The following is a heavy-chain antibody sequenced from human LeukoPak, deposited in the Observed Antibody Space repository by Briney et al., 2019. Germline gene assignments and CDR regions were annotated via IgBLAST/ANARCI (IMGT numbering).Heavy chain of an antibody. CDR3: ARFSPAMVQIFDY. CDR2: IFYSGST. Sequence: PSETLSLTCAVSSDSIFSTNWWSWVRQPPGKGLEWIGQIFYSGSTSYSPSLKSRVTISMDKSKNQFSLKLTSVTAADTAVYYCARFSPAMVQIFDYWGQGTLVTVSS. V-gene: IGHV4-4*02. J-gene: IGHJ4*02. CDR1: SDSIFSTNW. D-gene: IGHD5-18*01.